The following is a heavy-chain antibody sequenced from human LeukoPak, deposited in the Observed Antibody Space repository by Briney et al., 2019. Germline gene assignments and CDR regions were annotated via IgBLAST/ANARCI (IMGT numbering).Heavy chain of an antibody. V-gene: IGHV5-51*01. CDR1: GYSFTSYW. J-gene: IGHJ4*02. CDR2: IYPADSDI. Sequence: GESLKISCKGSGYSFTSYWIGWVRQMPGKGLEWMGIIYPADSDIRYSPSFEGQVTISADKSITTAYLQWSGLTASDTAMYYCARGSSYGYRRFDYWGQGTLVTVSS. D-gene: IGHD5-18*01. CDR3: ARGSSYGYRRFDY.